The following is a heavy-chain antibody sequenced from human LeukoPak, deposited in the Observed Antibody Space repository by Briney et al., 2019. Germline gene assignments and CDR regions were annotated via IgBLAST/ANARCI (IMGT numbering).Heavy chain of an antibody. V-gene: IGHV4-59*01. D-gene: IGHD1-26*01. Sequence: SETLSLTCTVSGGSISNYYWSWIRQPPGKGLEWIGYIYYSGSTNQNPSLKSRLTISTDRSKNQFSLKLSSVTAADTAVYYCAGGPIAGATSFDYWGQGTLVTVSS. CDR2: IYYSGST. J-gene: IGHJ4*02. CDR3: AGGPIAGATSFDY. CDR1: GGSISNYY.